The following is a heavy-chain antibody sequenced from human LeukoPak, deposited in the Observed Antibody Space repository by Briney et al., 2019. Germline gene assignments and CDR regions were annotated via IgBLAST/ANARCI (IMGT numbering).Heavy chain of an antibody. CDR1: GLTVSSNH. CDR3: ASYNWGNWMDA. V-gene: IGHV3-66*01. CDR2: IYSGGST. J-gene: IGHJ5*02. Sequence: GGSLRLSCAASGLTVSSNHISWVRQAPGKGLEWVSVIYSGGSTYYADSVKGRFTISRDKSKNTLYLQINSLRAEDTAVYYCASYNWGNWMDAWGQGTLVTVSS. D-gene: IGHD7-27*01.